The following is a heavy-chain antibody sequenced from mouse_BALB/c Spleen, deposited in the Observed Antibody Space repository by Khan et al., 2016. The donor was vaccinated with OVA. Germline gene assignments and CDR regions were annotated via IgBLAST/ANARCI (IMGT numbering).Heavy chain of an antibody. D-gene: IGHD1-2*01. V-gene: IGHV1S137*01. J-gene: IGHJ4*01. CDR3: ARPSTATAMDY. CDR2: ISTYYGDA. CDR1: GYTFTDYA. Sequence: VELVESGAELVRPGVSVKISCKGSGYTFTDYAMHWVKQSHAKSLEWIGVISTYYGDASYNQKFKGKATMTVDKSSSTAYMELARLTSEDSAIYYGARPSTATAMDYWGQGTSVTVSS.